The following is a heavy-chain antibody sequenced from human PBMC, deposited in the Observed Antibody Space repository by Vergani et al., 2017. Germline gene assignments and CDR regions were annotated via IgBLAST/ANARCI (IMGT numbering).Heavy chain of an antibody. D-gene: IGHD3-22*01. Sequence: EVQLVESGGGLVKPGGSLRLSCAASGFTFSSYSMNWVRQAPGKGLEWVSSISSSSSYIYYADSVKGRFTISRDNAKNSLYLQMNRLRAEDTAVYYCARDPSVVSTMDYWGQGTLVTVSS. CDR2: ISSSSSYI. CDR1: GFTFSSYS. CDR3: ARDPSVVSTMDY. J-gene: IGHJ4*02. V-gene: IGHV3-21*01.